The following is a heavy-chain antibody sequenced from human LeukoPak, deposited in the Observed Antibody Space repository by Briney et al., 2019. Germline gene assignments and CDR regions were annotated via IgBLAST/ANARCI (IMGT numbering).Heavy chain of an antibody. Sequence: PGGSLRLSCAASGFTFSSYSMNWVRQAPGKGLEWVSSISSGRSYIYYADSLKGRFTISRDNAKNSLYLQMNSLRVEDTAVYYCARDPDPSSGWPYYFDYWGQGTLVTVSS. CDR3: ARDPDPSSGWPYYFDY. J-gene: IGHJ4*02. CDR2: ISSGRSYI. D-gene: IGHD6-19*01. V-gene: IGHV3-21*01. CDR1: GFTFSSYS.